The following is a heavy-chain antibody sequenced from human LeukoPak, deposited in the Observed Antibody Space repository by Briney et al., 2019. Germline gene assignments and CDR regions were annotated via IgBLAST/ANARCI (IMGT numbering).Heavy chain of an antibody. Sequence: PSETLSLTCTASGGSISSYYWTWMRQPAGKGLEWIGRIYSSAITDYNPSLKSRVTMSVDTSKNQFSLKLNSVTAADTAVYYCARGPGSATAEAFDIWGQGTLVTVSS. CDR3: ARGPGSATAEAFDI. CDR2: IYSSAIT. V-gene: IGHV4-4*07. CDR1: GGSISSYY. J-gene: IGHJ3*02.